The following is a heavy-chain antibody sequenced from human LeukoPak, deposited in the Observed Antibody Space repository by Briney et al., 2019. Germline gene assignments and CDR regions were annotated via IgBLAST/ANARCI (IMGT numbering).Heavy chain of an antibody. CDR3: ARPLSAYTAEDAFDI. Sequence: GGSLRLSCAASGFTFDDYGMSWVRQAPGKGLEWVSGINWNGGSTGYADSVKGRFTISRDNAKNSLYLQMNSLRAEDTALYYCARPLSAYTAEDAFDIWGQGTMVTVSS. V-gene: IGHV3-20*04. CDR2: INWNGGST. J-gene: IGHJ3*02. D-gene: IGHD5-18*01. CDR1: GFTFDDYG.